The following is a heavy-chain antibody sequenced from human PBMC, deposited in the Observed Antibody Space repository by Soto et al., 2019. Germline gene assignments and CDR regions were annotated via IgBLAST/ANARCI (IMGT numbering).Heavy chain of an antibody. CDR1: GFTFSSFA. D-gene: IGHD1-26*01. Sequence: QVQLVESGGGVLQPGRSLRLSCAASGFTFSSFAMHWVRQAPGKGLEWVAFISYDGSNTYYADSVKGRVTISRENSNKTVYLEINSLRAEDTAVYHCAKDLTLGIVGAWRHYFEYWGQGTLVTVSS. V-gene: IGHV3-30-3*01. CDR2: ISYDGSNT. CDR3: AKDLTLGIVGAWRHYFEY. J-gene: IGHJ4*02.